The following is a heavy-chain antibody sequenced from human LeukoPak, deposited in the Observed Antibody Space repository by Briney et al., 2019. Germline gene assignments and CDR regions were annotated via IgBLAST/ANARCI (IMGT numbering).Heavy chain of an antibody. Sequence: PGGSLRLSCAASGFTFSSHAMHWVRQAPGKGLEWVAVISYDGSNKYYADSVKGRFTISRDNSKNTLYLQMNSLRDEDTAVYYCARDGGIVYGMDVWGQGTTVTVSS. D-gene: IGHD2-21*01. CDR2: ISYDGSNK. CDR3: ARDGGIVYGMDV. J-gene: IGHJ6*02. V-gene: IGHV3-30*04. CDR1: GFTFSSHA.